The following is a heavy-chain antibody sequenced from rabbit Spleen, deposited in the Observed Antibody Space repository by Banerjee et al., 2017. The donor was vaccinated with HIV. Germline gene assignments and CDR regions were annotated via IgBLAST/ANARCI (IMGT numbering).Heavy chain of an antibody. V-gene: IGHV1S45*01. CDR2: IYTGSSGGT. Sequence: QEQLVESGGGLVQPEGSLTPTCTASGFSFSSTYYMCWVRQAPGKGLEWIACIYTGSSGGTYYASWAKGRFTMSKTSSTTVDLKMTSLTAADTATYFCARGGAGAGDGFNLWGPGTLVTVS. CDR3: ARGGAGAGDGFNL. J-gene: IGHJ4*01. CDR1: GFSFSSTYY. D-gene: IGHD3-1*01.